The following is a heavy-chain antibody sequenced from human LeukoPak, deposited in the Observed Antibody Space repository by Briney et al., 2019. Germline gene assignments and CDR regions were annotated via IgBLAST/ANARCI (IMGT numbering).Heavy chain of an antibody. V-gene: IGHV1-18*01. CDR1: GYTFTSYG. CDR2: ISAYNGNT. CDR3: ASTYCTNGVCYKDDAFDI. J-gene: IGHJ3*02. D-gene: IGHD2-8*01. Sequence: ASVKVSCKASGYTFTSYGISWVRQAPGQGLEWMGWISAYNGNTNYAQKLQGRVTMTTDTSTSTAYMELRSLRSDDTAVYYCASTYCTNGVCYKDDAFDIWDQGTMVTVSS.